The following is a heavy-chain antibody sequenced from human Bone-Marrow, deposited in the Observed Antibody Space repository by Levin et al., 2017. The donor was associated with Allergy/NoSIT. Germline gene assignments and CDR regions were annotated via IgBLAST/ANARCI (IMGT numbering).Heavy chain of an antibody. V-gene: IGHV3-74*01. CDR3: VRGYYGPGSD. J-gene: IGHJ4*02. CDR2: IKSDGSST. D-gene: IGHD3-10*01. Sequence: KGLVWVSRIKSDGSSTGYADSVKGRFTISRDNAENTLFLQMNSLRVDDTAVYYCVRGYYGPGSDWGQGTLVTVSS.